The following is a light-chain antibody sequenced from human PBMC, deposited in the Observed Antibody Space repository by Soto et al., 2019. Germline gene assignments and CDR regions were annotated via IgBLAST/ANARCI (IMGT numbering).Light chain of an antibody. CDR1: QSVGGTQ. CDR3: QDYGNSRT. V-gene: IGKV3-20*01. Sequence: ELVLAQSPGTLSLSPGERATLSCRASQSVGGTQLAWYQQRPGQAPRLLIHATSSRATGIPDWFSGGGSGTDFTLSISSLEPEDFAVYYCQDYGNSRTFGQGTKVEI. J-gene: IGKJ1*01. CDR2: ATS.